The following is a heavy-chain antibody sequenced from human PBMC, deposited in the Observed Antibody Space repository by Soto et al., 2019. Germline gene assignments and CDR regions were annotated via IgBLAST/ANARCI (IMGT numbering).Heavy chain of an antibody. Sequence: PGGSLRLSCAASGFTFSNAWMNWVRQAPGKGLEWVGRIKSKTDGGTTDYAAPVKGRFTISRDDSKSIAYLQMNSLKTEDTAVYYCTRDSGCGGDCYEKYFDYWGQGTLVTVS. J-gene: IGHJ4*02. D-gene: IGHD2-21*02. CDR2: IKSKTDGGTT. CDR1: GFTFSNAW. V-gene: IGHV3-15*07. CDR3: TRDSGCGGDCYEKYFDY.